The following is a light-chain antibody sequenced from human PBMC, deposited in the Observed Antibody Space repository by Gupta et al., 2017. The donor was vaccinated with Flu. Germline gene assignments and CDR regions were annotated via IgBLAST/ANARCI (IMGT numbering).Light chain of an antibody. J-gene: IGKJ2*01. V-gene: IGKV4-1*01. CDR2: WAS. CDR3: QQFYSAPYT. Sequence: DIVMTQSADSLAVSLGERANINCKSSQSVLNSSNNRNYLAWYQLKPGQPPKLLICWASIRESGVPARFSGSGSGTDFSLTISSLQAEDVAVYYCQQFYSAPYTFGQGTKLEIK. CDR1: QSVLNSSNNRNY.